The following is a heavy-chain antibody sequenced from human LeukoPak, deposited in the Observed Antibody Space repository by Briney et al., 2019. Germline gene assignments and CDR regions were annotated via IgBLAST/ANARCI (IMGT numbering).Heavy chain of an antibody. CDR3: AKDPNGDYVGAFDS. Sequence: GGSLRLSCAASGLTFSNYAMTWVRQAPGKGLEWVSSIRGDVGSGGTSYTDSVKGRFTVYRDNSKNTLYLQMNSLRAGDTAVYYCAKDPNGDYVGAFDSWGQGTLVTVSS. CDR1: GLTFSNYA. D-gene: IGHD4-17*01. CDR2: IRGDVGSGGT. V-gene: IGHV3-23*01. J-gene: IGHJ3*01.